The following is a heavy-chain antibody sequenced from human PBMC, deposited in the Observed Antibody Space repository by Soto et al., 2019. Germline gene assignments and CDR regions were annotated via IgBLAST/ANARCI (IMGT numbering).Heavy chain of an antibody. J-gene: IGHJ4*01. CDR3: ATAGFSSRWSPSYFHY. V-gene: IGHV3-23*01. D-gene: IGHD6-19*01. Sequence: EVLLLESGGGLVQPGRSLRLSCAASGFTFSSYAMNWVRQAPGKGLEWVSAMSGTGGSTYYADSVKGRFTFSRDNSKNTLYLQMNSLRVKDPDVFYCATAGFSSRWSPSYFHYWGPGTLVTVSS. CDR1: GFTFSSYA. CDR2: MSGTGGST.